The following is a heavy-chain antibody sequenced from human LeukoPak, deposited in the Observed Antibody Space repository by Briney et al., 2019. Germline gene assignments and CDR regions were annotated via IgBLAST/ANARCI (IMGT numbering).Heavy chain of an antibody. CDR2: IYPGDSNT. Sequence: KAGESLKISCKGPGYSFTSYWIGWVRQMPGKGLEWMGIIYPGDSNTRYSPSFQGQVTISADKSINTAYVQWSSLKASDTAMYYCARGYCSGGSCTKFDQWGQGTLVTVSS. CDR1: GYSFTSYW. CDR3: ARGYCSGGSCTKFDQ. J-gene: IGHJ4*02. D-gene: IGHD2-15*01. V-gene: IGHV5-51*01.